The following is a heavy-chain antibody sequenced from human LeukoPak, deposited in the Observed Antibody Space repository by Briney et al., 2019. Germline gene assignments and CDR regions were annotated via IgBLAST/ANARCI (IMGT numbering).Heavy chain of an antibody. D-gene: IGHD5-12*01. CDR3: ARDPGGYDFSFWFDP. J-gene: IGHJ5*02. CDR1: GGSISSGSYY. Sequence: PSETLSLTCTVSGGSISSGSYYWSWIRQPAGKGLEWIGRIYTSGSTNYNPSLKSRVTISVDTSKNQFSLKLSSVTAADTAVYYCARDPGGYDFSFWFDPWGQGTLVTVSS. CDR2: IYTSGST. V-gene: IGHV4-61*02.